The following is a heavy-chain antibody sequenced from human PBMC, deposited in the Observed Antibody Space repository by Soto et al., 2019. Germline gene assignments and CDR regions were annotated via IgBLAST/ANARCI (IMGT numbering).Heavy chain of an antibody. V-gene: IGHV3-30-3*01. J-gene: IGHJ5*02. D-gene: IGHD6-6*01. CDR3: AREGGIEYSSSSSWDNWFDP. CDR2: ISYDGSNK. CDR1: GFTFSSYA. Sequence: GGSLRLSCAASGFTFSSYAMHWVRQAPGKGLEWVAVISYDGSNKYYADSVKGRFTISRDNSKNTLYLQMNSLRAEDTAVYYCAREGGIEYSSSSSWDNWFDPWGQGTLVTVSS.